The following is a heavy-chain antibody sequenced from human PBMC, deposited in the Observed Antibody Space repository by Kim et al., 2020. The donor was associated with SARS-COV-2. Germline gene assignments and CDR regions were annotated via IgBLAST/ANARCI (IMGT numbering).Heavy chain of an antibody. CDR3: VREEPGSYYPYFDY. V-gene: IGHV1-69*01. J-gene: IGHJ4*02. D-gene: IGHD3-10*01. Sequence: AQKFQGRVTITADESTSTAYMELSSLRSEDTAVYYCVREEPGSYYPYFDYWGQGTLVTVSS.